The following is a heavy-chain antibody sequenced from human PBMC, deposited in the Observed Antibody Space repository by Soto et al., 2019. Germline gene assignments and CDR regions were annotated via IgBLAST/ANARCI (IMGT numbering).Heavy chain of an antibody. J-gene: IGHJ4*02. CDR1: GFTFSSYG. D-gene: IGHD3-22*01. CDR3: AKDGGGDYYDSSGYYADY. Sequence: PGGSLRLSCAASGFTFSSYGMHWVRQAPGKGLEWVAVISYDGSNKYYADSVKGRFTISRDNSKNTLYLQMNSLRAEDTAVYYCAKDGGGDYYDSSGYYADYWGQGTLVTVSS. V-gene: IGHV3-30*18. CDR2: ISYDGSNK.